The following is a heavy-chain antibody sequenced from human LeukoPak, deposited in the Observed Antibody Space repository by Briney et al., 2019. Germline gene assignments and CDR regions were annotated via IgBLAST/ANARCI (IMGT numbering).Heavy chain of an antibody. Sequence: GGSLRLSCAASGFTVSSNYMSWVRQAPGKGLEWVSVIYSGGSTYYADSVKGRFTISRDNSKNTLYLQMNSLRAEDTAVYYCARGLGYCSSTSCQNWFDPWGQGTLVTVSS. CDR1: GFTVSSNY. V-gene: IGHV3-66*01. J-gene: IGHJ5*02. D-gene: IGHD2-2*01. CDR3: ARGLGYCSSTSCQNWFDP. CDR2: IYSGGST.